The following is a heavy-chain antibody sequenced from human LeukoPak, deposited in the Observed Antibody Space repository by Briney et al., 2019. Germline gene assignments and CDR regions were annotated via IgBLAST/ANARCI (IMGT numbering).Heavy chain of an antibody. CDR3: ARGATTPYDYVWGSFDY. J-gene: IGHJ4*02. V-gene: IGHV3-30*03. CDR1: GFTLSSYG. CDR2: ISYDGSQK. Sequence: PGKSLRLSCVASGFTLSSYGMHWVRQAPGKGLEWVALISYDGSQKYYADSVKGRFTISRDNSKNTLYLQMNSLRAEDTAVYYCARGATTPYDYVWGSFDYWGQGTLVTVSS. D-gene: IGHD3-16*01.